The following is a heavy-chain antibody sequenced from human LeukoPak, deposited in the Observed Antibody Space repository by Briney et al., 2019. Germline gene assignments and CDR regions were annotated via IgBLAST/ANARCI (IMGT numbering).Heavy chain of an antibody. CDR3: AGDYTSWSYWFDY. CDR2: IFNSGST. D-gene: IGHD3-10*01. Sequence: SETLSLTCSVSGDSLSSYSWSWIRQPPGKGLEWIGYIFNSGSTTYNPSLESRVTISQDTSKKQFSLRLRSVTAADTAVYYCAGDYTSWSYWFDYWGQGALVTVSS. V-gene: IGHV4-59*01. CDR1: GDSLSSYS. J-gene: IGHJ4*02.